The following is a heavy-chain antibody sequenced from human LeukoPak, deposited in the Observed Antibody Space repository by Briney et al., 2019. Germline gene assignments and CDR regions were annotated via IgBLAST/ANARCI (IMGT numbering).Heavy chain of an antibody. CDR3: AKDRRPYYGSGSSIIDY. CDR1: GFTFSSYG. CDR2: ISYDGSNK. V-gene: IGHV3-30*18. J-gene: IGHJ4*02. D-gene: IGHD3-10*01. Sequence: GGSLRLSRAASGFTFSSYGMHWVRQAPGKGLEWVAVISYDGSNKYYADSVKGRFTISRDNSKNTLYLQMNSLRAEDTAVYYCAKDRRPYYGSGSSIIDYWGQGTLVTVSS.